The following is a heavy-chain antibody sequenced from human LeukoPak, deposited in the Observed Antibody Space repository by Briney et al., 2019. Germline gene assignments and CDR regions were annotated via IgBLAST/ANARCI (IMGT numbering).Heavy chain of an antibody. J-gene: IGHJ5*02. Sequence: GGSLRLSCAASGFTFSDYYMSWIRQAPGKGQEWVSYISPSSSYTNYADSVKGRFTISRDNAKNSMYLQMNSLRAEDTAVYYCARGGQQLSRPFDPWGQGTLVTVSS. CDR1: GFTFSDYY. CDR2: ISPSSSYT. V-gene: IGHV3-11*05. D-gene: IGHD6-13*01. CDR3: ARGGQQLSRPFDP.